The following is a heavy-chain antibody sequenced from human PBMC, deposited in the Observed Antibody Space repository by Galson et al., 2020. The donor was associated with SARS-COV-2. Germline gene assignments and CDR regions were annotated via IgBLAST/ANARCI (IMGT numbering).Heavy chain of an antibody. CDR2: IRGDGSET. Sequence: GGSLRLSCEVSGFIFNDFWMSWFRQAPGKSLEWVANIRGDGSETNYVESVKGRFSISRDNAMNSLYLQMDSLRVEDTAVYYCTREGWQGAYWGQGSRVTVSS. CDR3: TREGWQGAY. V-gene: IGHV3-7*01. J-gene: IGHJ4*02. CDR1: GFIFNDFW.